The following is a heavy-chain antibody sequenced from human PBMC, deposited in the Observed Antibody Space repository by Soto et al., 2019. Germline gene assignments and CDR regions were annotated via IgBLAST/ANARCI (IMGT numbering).Heavy chain of an antibody. D-gene: IGHD3-10*01. V-gene: IGHV4-30-2*01. Sequence: SETLSLTCAVSGGSISSGGYSWSWIRQPPGKGLEWIGYIYHSGSTYYNPSLKSRVTISVDTSKNQFSLKLSSVTAADTAVYYCARQYYFGSGSYSNRPFDFWGQGTLVTSSS. J-gene: IGHJ4*02. CDR2: IYHSGST. CDR3: ARQYYFGSGSYSNRPFDF. CDR1: GGSISSGGYS.